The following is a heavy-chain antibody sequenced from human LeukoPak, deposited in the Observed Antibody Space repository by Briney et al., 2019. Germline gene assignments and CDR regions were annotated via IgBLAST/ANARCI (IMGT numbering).Heavy chain of an antibody. CDR2: ISGYNGNT. J-gene: IGHJ4*02. CDR1: TYTFTRYG. Sequence: ASVKVSCKASTYTFTRYGISWVRQAPGQGLEWMGWISGYNGNTNYAQKFLGRVTMTRNTSISTAYMELSSLRSEDTAVYYCARGSYCSSTSCAWDFDYWGQGTLVTVSS. D-gene: IGHD2-2*01. V-gene: IGHV1-18*01. CDR3: ARGSYCSSTSCAWDFDY.